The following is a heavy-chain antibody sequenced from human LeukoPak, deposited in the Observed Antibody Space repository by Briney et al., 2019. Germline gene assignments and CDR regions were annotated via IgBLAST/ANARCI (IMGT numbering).Heavy chain of an antibody. J-gene: IGHJ4*02. CDR1: GYTFTSYG. V-gene: IGHV1-18*04. CDR2: ISAYNGNT. D-gene: IGHD6-19*01. Sequence: EASVKVSCKASGYTFTSYGISWVRQAPGQGLEWMGWISAYNGNTNYAQKHQGRVTMTTDTSTSTAYMELRSLRSDDTAVYYCARDGSGSGWFYYFDYWGQGTLVTVSS. CDR3: ARDGSGSGWFYYFDY.